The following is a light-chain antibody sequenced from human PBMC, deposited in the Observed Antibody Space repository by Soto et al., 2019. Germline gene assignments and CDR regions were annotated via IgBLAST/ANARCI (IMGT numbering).Light chain of an antibody. Sequence: QSVLTQPPSVSAAPGQTVTISCSGSSSNIGNNYVSWYQQLPGTAPKLLIYDNNKRPSGIPDRFSGSKSGTSATLGITGLQTGDEADYYCGTWDSRVFGGGTKLTVL. V-gene: IGLV1-51*01. CDR2: DNN. CDR1: SSNIGNNY. J-gene: IGLJ2*01. CDR3: GTWDSRV.